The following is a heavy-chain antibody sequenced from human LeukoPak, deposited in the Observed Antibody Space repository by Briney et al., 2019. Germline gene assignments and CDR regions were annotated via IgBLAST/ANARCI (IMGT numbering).Heavy chain of an antibody. CDR2: RNPNSVNT. CDR3: ARRGSTSVWGSYRYRIWFDP. V-gene: IGHV1-8*02. J-gene: IGHJ5*02. Sequence: GASVNVSCTASGYTFTGYYMHGVRQATGQGLEWMGLRNPNSVNTGYAQKFQGIVTMNRNTSIRTDYMELRSLRSEDTAVYYCARRGSTSVWGSYRYRIWFDPWGQGTMVTVSS. CDR1: GYTFTGYY. D-gene: IGHD3-16*02.